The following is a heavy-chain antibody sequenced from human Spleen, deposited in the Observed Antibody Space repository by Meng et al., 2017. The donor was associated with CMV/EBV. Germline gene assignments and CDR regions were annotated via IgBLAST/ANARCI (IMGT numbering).Heavy chain of an antibody. CDR3: ARLDYLDSSGYRSRYHWFDP. D-gene: IGHD3-22*01. V-gene: IGHV5-51*01. Sequence: FSKYWIAWVRQMPGKGLEWMGMIYPGDSDIRYSPSFQGQVTFSADKSISTAYLQWSSLKASDTAMYYCARLDYLDSSGYRSRYHWFDPWGQGALVTVSS. CDR1: FSKYW. CDR2: IYPGDSDI. J-gene: IGHJ5*02.